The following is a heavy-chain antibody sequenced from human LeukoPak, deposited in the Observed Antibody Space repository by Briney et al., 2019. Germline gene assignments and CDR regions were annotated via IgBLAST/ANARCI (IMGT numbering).Heavy chain of an antibody. V-gene: IGHV3-9*01. CDR3: AKDLYYDRSGYYLHY. CDR2: ISWNSGSI. D-gene: IGHD3-22*01. Sequence: PGGSLRLSCAASGFTFDDYAMHWVRQAPGKGLEWVSGISWNSGSIGYADSVKGRFTISRDNAKNSLYLQMNSLRAEDTALYYCAKDLYYDRSGYYLHYWGQGTLVTVSS. CDR1: GFTFDDYA. J-gene: IGHJ4*02.